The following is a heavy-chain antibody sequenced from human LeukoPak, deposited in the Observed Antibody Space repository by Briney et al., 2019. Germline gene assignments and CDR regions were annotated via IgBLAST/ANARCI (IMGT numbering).Heavy chain of an antibody. Sequence: ASVKVSCKASGYSFSTCDINWVRQAAGQGLEWMGWMNPNSGNTGYAQKFQGRVTMTRDTSISTAYMELSSLGSEDTAVYYCASLADIVVVPAAQKRYYYYYGMDVWGQGTTVTVSS. CDR2: MNPNSGNT. CDR1: GYSFSTCD. J-gene: IGHJ6*02. V-gene: IGHV1-8*01. D-gene: IGHD2-2*01. CDR3: ASLADIVVVPAAQKRYYYYYGMDV.